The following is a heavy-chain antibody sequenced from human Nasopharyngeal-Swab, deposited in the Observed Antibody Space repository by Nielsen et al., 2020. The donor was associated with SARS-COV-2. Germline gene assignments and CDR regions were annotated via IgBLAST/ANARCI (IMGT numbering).Heavy chain of an antibody. J-gene: IGHJ5*02. V-gene: IGHV4-59*13. CDR1: GGSISSYY. Sequence: SETLSLTCTVSGGSISSYYWSWIRQPPGKGLECIGYIYYSGSTNYNPSLKSRVTISVDTSKNQFSLKLSSVTAADTAVYYCARGAVGTIFGVVTNHNWFDPWGQGTLVTVSS. D-gene: IGHD3-3*01. CDR2: IYYSGST. CDR3: ARGAVGTIFGVVTNHNWFDP.